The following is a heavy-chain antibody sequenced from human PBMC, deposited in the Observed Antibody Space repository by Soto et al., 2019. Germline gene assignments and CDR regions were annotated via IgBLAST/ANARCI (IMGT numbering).Heavy chain of an antibody. CDR3: ARDGRYCSGGSCYGYYYYMDV. CDR1: GFTFSSYS. Sequence: GGSLRLSCAASGFTFSSYSMNWVRQAPGKGLEWVSYISSSSSTIYYADSVKGRFTISRDNAKNSLYLQMNSLRAEDTAVYYCARDGRYCSGGSCYGYYYYMDVWGKGTTVTVSS. D-gene: IGHD2-15*01. J-gene: IGHJ6*03. V-gene: IGHV3-48*01. CDR2: ISSSSSTI.